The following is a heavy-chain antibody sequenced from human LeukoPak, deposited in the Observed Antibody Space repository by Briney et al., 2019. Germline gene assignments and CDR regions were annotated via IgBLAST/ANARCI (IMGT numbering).Heavy chain of an antibody. V-gene: IGHV4-34*01. CDR1: GGSFSGYY. CDR2: INHSGST. CDR3: ARSYDSSWRWFDP. J-gene: IGHJ5*02. Sequence: SETLSLTCAVYGGSFSGYYWSWIRQPPGKGLEWIGEINHSGSTNYSPFLKSRVSISVDTSKNQFSLKLSSVTAADTAVYYCARSYDSSWRWFDPWGQGTLVTVSS. D-gene: IGHD3-22*01.